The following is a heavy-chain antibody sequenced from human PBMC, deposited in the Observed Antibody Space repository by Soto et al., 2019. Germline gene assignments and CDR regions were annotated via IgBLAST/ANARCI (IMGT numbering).Heavy chain of an antibody. CDR1: GFTFSSYW. Sequence: GGSLRLSCAASGFTFSSYWMSWVRQAPGKGLEWVAVIWYDDSNKYYVDSVKGRFTISRDNSQNTLYLQMNSLRAEDTAVYYCARDSERQSGSRGFDDLDIWGQGTMVTGSS. CDR3: ARDSERQSGSRGFDDLDI. V-gene: IGHV3-33*08. CDR2: IWYDDSNK. D-gene: IGHD1-26*01. J-gene: IGHJ3*02.